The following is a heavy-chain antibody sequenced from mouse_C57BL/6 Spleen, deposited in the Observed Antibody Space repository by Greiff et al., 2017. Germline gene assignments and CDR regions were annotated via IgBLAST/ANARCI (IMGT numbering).Heavy chain of an antibody. CDR3: ARGPLYYGNYVWYFDV. J-gene: IGHJ1*03. CDR1: GYSITSGYY. V-gene: IGHV3-6*01. D-gene: IGHD2-1*01. CDR2: ISYDGSN. Sequence: VQLKESGPGLVKPSQSLSLTCSVTGYSITSGYYWNWIRQFPGNKLEWMGYISYDGSNNYNPSLKNRISITRDTSKNQFFLELNSVTTEDTATYYCARGPLYYGNYVWYFDVWGTGTTVTVSS.